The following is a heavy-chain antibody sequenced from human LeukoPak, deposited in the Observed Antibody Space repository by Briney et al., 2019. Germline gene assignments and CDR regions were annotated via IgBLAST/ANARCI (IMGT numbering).Heavy chain of an antibody. CDR2: ISGSGGSS. CDR1: GFTFTNYA. D-gene: IGHD3-16*01. J-gene: IGHJ4*02. CDR3: ARLGRYADY. V-gene: IGHV3-23*01. Sequence: GGSLRLSCAASGFTFTNYAMTWVRQVPGKGLEWVSHISGSGGSSYHVDSVKGRFTIPRDNSKNTLYLQMNSLRAEDTAVYYCARLGRYADYWGQGTLVTVSS.